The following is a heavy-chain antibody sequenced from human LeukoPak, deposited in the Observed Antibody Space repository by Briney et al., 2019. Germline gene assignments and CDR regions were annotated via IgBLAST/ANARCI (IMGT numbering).Heavy chain of an antibody. Sequence: GGSLRLSCAASGFTFSSYAMSWVRQAPGKGLKWVSAISGSGGSTYYTDSVKGRFTISRDNSKNTLWLQMNSLRAEDTAVYYCAKDGFLLWRGAFDIWGQGTMVTVSS. D-gene: IGHD2-21*01. CDR1: GFTFSSYA. V-gene: IGHV3-23*01. CDR3: AKDGFLLWRGAFDI. CDR2: ISGSGGST. J-gene: IGHJ3*02.